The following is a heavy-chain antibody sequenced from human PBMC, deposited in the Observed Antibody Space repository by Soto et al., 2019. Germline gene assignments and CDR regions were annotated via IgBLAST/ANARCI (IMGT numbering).Heavy chain of an antibody. D-gene: IGHD3-3*01. V-gene: IGHV4-39*01. CDR2: IYYSGST. CDR3: ARRIFWSGSNWFDP. CDR1: GGSISSSSYY. Sequence: SETLSLTCTVSGGSISSSSYYWGWIRQPPGKGLEWIGSIYYSGSTYYNPSLKSRVTISVDTSKNQFSLKLSSVTAADTAVYYCARRIFWSGSNWFDPWGQGTLVTVSS. J-gene: IGHJ5*02.